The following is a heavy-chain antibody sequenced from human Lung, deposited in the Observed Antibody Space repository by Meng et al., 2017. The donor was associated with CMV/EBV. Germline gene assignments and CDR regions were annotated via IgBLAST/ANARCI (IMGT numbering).Heavy chain of an antibody. V-gene: IGHV2-5*02. CDR2: IYWDDDK. J-gene: IGHJ1*01. D-gene: IGHD2-21*02. CDR1: GFALSTSGVG. CDR3: AHSLLGSCGHDCYREYFQH. Sequence: QITLKESGPTLVKPTQTLTLTCTFPGFALSTSGVGVGWIRQPPGKALEWLAFIYWDDDKRYRPSLNNRLAITKDTSKKQVVLTMTNMDPVDTATYYCAHSLLGSCGHDCYREYFQHWGHGTLVTVSS.